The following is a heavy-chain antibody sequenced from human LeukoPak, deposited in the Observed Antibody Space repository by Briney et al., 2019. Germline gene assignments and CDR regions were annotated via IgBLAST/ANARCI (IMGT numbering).Heavy chain of an antibody. J-gene: IGHJ1*01. D-gene: IGHD3-22*01. CDR1: GFTFSSYA. Sequence: PGGSLRLSCAASGFTFSSYAMSWVRQAPGKGLEWVSAISGSGGSTYYADSVKSRFTISRDNSKNTLYLQVNSLRAEDMAVYYCAKLGSSGYFQHWGQGTLVTVSS. CDR2: ISGSGGST. V-gene: IGHV3-23*01. CDR3: AKLGSSGYFQH.